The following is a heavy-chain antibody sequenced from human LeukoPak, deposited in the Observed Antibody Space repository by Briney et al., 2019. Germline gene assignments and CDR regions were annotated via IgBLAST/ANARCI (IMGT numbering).Heavy chain of an antibody. J-gene: IGHJ6*03. CDR1: GYTFTSYD. D-gene: IGHD1-26*01. V-gene: IGHV1-8*01. CDR3: ARSGSGSYSYHYYYYMDV. Sequence: ASVKVSCKASGYTFTSYDINWVRQAAGQGLEWMGWMNPNSGNTGYAQKFQGRVTMTRNTSISTAYMELSSLRSEDTAVYYCARSGSGSYSYHYYYYMDVWGKGTTVTVSS. CDR2: MNPNSGNT.